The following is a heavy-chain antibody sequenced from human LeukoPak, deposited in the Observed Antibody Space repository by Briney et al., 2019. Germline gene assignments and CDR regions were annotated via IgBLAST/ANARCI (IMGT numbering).Heavy chain of an antibody. V-gene: IGHV5-51*01. CDR2: IYPGDSDT. CDR3: ARRGGATDPYDYGMDV. J-gene: IGHJ6*02. CDR1: GYSFTSYW. D-gene: IGHD5-12*01. Sequence: GESLKISCKGSGYSFTSYWIGWVRQMPGKGLEWMGIIYPGDSDTRYSPSFQGQVTISADKSISTAYLQWSSLKASDTAMYYCARRGGATDPYDYGMDVWGQGTTVTVSS.